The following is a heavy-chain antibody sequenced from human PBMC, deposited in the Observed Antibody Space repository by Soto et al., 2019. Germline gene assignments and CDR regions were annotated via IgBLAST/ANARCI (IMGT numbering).Heavy chain of an antibody. D-gene: IGHD3-10*01. Sequence: SETLSLTCAVYGGSFSGYYWSWIRQPPGKGLEWIGEINHSGSTNYNPSLKSRVTISVDTSKNQFSLKLSSVTAADTAVYYCARGRIWLLWFGESDGFDYWGQGTLVTVSS. J-gene: IGHJ4*02. CDR2: INHSGST. V-gene: IGHV4-34*01. CDR1: GGSFSGYY. CDR3: ARGRIWLLWFGESDGFDY.